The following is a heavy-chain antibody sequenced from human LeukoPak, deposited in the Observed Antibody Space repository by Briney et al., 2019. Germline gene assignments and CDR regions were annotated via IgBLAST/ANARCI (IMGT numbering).Heavy chain of an antibody. Sequence: PSETLSLTCTVSGGSISSYYWSWIRQPPGKGLEWIGYIYYSGSTNYNPSLKSRVTISVDTSRNQFSLKLSSVTAADSAVYYCARRTGYLNYYYYYYMDVWGNGTTVTVSS. CDR3: ARRTGYLNYYYYYYMDV. D-gene: IGHD3/OR15-3a*01. CDR1: GGSISSYY. CDR2: IYYSGST. J-gene: IGHJ6*03. V-gene: IGHV4-59*01.